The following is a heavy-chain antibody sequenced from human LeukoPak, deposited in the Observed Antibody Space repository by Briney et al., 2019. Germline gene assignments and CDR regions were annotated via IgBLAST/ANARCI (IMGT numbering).Heavy chain of an antibody. J-gene: IGHJ5*02. D-gene: IGHD4-23*01. V-gene: IGHV1-46*01. CDR3: ARDNSVEDTAWWFDP. CDR2: INPSGGST. CDR1: GYTFTSYY. Sequence: ASVKVPCKASGYTFTSYYMHWVRQAPGQGLGWMGIINPSGGSTSYAQKFQGRVTMTRDMSTSTDYMELSSLRSEDTAVYYCARDNSVEDTAWWFDPWGQGTLVTVSS.